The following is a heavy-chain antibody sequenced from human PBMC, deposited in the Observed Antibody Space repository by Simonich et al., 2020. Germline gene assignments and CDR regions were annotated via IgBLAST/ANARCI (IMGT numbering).Heavy chain of an antibody. CDR1: GGSISSYY. CDR2: IYYSGST. V-gene: IGHV4-59*12. J-gene: IGHJ6*03. Sequence: QVQLQESGPGLVKPSETLSLTCTVSGGSISSYYWSGIRQPPGKGLEWIGYIYYSGSTNYNPSLKSRVTISGDTSKNRFSLKLSSVTAADTAVYYCARARTGDYYYYMDVWGKGTTVTVSS. CDR3: ARARTGDYYYYMDV. D-gene: IGHD7-27*01.